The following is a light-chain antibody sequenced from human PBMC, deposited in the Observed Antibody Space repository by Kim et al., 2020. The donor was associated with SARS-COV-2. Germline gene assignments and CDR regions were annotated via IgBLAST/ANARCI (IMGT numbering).Light chain of an antibody. Sequence: SPGESATPSCRASQSVNGTYLAWYHQKPGQAPRLLIHGASTRATGIPDRFSGSGSGTEFTLTISRLEPEDFAVYYCQQYCSSPRAFGEGTKVDIK. J-gene: IGKJ1*01. V-gene: IGKV3-20*01. CDR3: QQYCSSPRA. CDR1: QSVNGTY. CDR2: GAS.